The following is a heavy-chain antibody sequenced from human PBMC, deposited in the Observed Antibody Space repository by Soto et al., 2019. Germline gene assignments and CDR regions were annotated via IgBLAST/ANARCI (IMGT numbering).Heavy chain of an antibody. J-gene: IGHJ3*02. CDR3: ARVVEYCSGGSCFNSAFDI. CDR1: GYTFTSYG. CDR2: ISAYNGNT. Sequence: QVPLVQSGAEVKKPGASVKVSCKASGYTFTSYGISWVRQAPGHGLEWMGWISAYNGNTNYAQKLQGRVTMTTDTSTSTAYMELRSLRSDDTAVYYCARVVEYCSGGSCFNSAFDIWGQGTMVTVSS. D-gene: IGHD2-15*01. V-gene: IGHV1-18*01.